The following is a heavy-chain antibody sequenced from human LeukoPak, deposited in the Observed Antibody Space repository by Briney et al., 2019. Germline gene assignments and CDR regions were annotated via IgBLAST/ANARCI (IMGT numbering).Heavy chain of an antibody. D-gene: IGHD5-18*01. CDR2: IKQDGSEK. CDR1: GFTFSSYW. Sequence: GGSLRLSCAASGFTFSSYWMSWVRQAPGKGLEWVANIKQDGSEKYYVDSVKGRFTISRDNAKTSLYLQMNSLRAEDTAVYYCARDLSGVTGYTYGRGIDYWGQGTLVTVSP. V-gene: IGHV3-7*01. CDR3: ARDLSGVTGYTYGRGIDY. J-gene: IGHJ4*02.